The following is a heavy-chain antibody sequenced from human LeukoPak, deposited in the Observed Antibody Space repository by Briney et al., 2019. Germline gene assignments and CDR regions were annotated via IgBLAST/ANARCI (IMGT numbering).Heavy chain of an antibody. Sequence: SETLSLTCTVSGGSFNSYYWSWIRQPPGKGLEWIGYIYYSGSTDYNPSLKSRVTISIDTSKNQFSLKLSSVTAADTAFYYCARYIVSYPHDAFDIWGQGTMVTVSS. CDR1: GGSFNSYY. CDR2: IYYSGST. CDR3: ARYIVSYPHDAFDI. V-gene: IGHV4-59*01. D-gene: IGHD1-26*01. J-gene: IGHJ3*02.